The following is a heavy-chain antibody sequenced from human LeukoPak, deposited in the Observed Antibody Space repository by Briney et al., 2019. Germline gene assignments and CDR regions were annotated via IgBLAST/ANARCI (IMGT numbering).Heavy chain of an antibody. CDR2: IHYSGNT. CDR3: ARLGAGPTYYDFWSGSSSFYFDY. Sequence: PSETLSLTCTVSGGSTSSSNCYWGWIRQPPGKGLEWMGGIHYSGNTNYNPSLKRRVTISVDTSKNKFSLKLSSVTAPDTAVYCCARLGAGPTYYDFWSGSSSFYFDYWAQGTLAPVSS. D-gene: IGHD3-3*01. CDR1: GGSTSSSNCY. V-gene: IGHV4-39*01. J-gene: IGHJ4*02.